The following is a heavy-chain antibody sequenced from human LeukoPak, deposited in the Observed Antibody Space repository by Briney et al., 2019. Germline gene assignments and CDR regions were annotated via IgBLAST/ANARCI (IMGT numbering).Heavy chain of an antibody. J-gene: IGHJ4*02. D-gene: IGHD3-10*01. V-gene: IGHV4-39*01. CDR2: IYYSGST. CDR3: ARLPITMVRRVIELFVDY. CDR1: GGSISSSSYY. Sequence: SETLSLTCTVSGGSISSSSYYWGWIRQPPGKGLEWIGSIYYSGSTYYNPSLKSRVTISVDTSKNQFSLKLSSVTAADTAVYYCARLPITMVRRVIELFVDYWGQGTLVTVSS.